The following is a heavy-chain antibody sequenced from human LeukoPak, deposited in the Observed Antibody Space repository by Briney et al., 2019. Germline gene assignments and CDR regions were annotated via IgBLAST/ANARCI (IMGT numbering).Heavy chain of an antibody. CDR3: ARDAGSHHDAFDI. J-gene: IGHJ3*02. CDR1: GGSFSGYY. D-gene: IGHD2-15*01. CDR2: INHSGRT. Sequence: SETLSLTCAVYGGSFSGYYWSWIRQPPGKGLEWIGEINHSGRTKYNPSLKSRVTISVDTSKDQFSLKLSSVTAADTAVYYCARDAGSHHDAFDIWGQGTMVTVSS. V-gene: IGHV4-34*01.